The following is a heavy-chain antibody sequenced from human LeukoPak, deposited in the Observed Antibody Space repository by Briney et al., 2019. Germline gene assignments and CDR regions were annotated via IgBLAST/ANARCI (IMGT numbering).Heavy chain of an antibody. Sequence: SETLSLTCTVSGGSISSNSYYWGWIRQSPGKGLEWIGTIYYSGSTYYSPSLKSRVTISVDTSKNQFSLKLSSVTAADTAMYYCARNRYYYGSGNYGVPNWFDPWGQGTLVTVSS. V-gene: IGHV4-39*01. J-gene: IGHJ5*02. CDR2: IYYSGST. D-gene: IGHD3-10*01. CDR1: GGSISSNSYY. CDR3: ARNRYYYGSGNYGVPNWFDP.